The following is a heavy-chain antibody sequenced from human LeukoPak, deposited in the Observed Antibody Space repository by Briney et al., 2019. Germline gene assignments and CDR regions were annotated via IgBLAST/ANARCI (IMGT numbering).Heavy chain of an antibody. CDR3: ARYPIVVVVAATPGHAFDI. V-gene: IGHV4-59*08. Sequence: PSETLSLTCTVSGGSISSYYWSWIRQPPGEGLEWIGYIYYSGSTNYNPSLKSRVTISVDTSKNQFSLKLSSVTAADTAVYYCARYPIVVVVAATPGHAFDIWGQGTMVTVSS. D-gene: IGHD2-15*01. J-gene: IGHJ3*02. CDR1: GGSISSYY. CDR2: IYYSGST.